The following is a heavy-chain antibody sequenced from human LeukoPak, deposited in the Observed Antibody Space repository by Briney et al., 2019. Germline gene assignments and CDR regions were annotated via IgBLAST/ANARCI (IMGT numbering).Heavy chain of an antibody. Sequence: GSLRLSCAASGFTFSSYAMSWVRQAPGKGLEWVAVIWYDGSNKYYADSVKGRFTISRDNSKNTLYLQMNSLRAEDTAVYYCARDMRYFDYYYYGMDVWGQGTTVTVSS. D-gene: IGHD3-9*01. CDR2: IWYDGSNK. CDR3: ARDMRYFDYYYYGMDV. J-gene: IGHJ6*02. V-gene: IGHV3-33*08. CDR1: GFTFSSYA.